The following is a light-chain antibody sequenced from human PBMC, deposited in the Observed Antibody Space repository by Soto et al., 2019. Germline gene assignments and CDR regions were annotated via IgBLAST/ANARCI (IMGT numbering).Light chain of an antibody. CDR1: SSDIGGYEY. J-gene: IGLJ1*01. CDR2: EVT. CDR3: SSYTDSSTLGLYV. Sequence: QSALTQPASVSGSPGQSITISCTGTSSDIGGYEYVSWYQQHPGKAPRLMIYEVTYRPSGVSNRFSGSKSGSTASLTISGLQAEDEADYYCSSYTDSSTLGLYVFGTGPKLTVL. V-gene: IGLV2-14*01.